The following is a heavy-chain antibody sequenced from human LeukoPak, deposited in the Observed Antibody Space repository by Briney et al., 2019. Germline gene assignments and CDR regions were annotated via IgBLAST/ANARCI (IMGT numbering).Heavy chain of an antibody. CDR2: INDSGST. J-gene: IGHJ4*02. V-gene: IGHV4-34*01. CDR1: GGSFSGYY. CDR3: ARRVLMVSPFDY. D-gene: IGHD2-8*01. Sequence: SETLSLTCAVYGGSFSGYYWSWIRQPPGKGLEWIGEINDSGSTNYNPSLESRVTISVDTSKNQFPLKLSSVTAADTAVYYCARRVLMVSPFDYWGQGTLVTVSS.